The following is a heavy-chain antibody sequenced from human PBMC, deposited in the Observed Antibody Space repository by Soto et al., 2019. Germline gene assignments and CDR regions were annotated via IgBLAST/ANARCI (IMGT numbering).Heavy chain of an antibody. V-gene: IGHV4-39*01. CDR3: ARHTAAGYYYGMDV. CDR1: GGSISSSSYY. CDR2: IYYSGST. Sequence: SETLSLTCTVSGGSISSSSYYWGWIRQPPGKGLEWIGSIYYSGSTYYNPSLKSRVTISVDTSKNQFSLKLSSVTAADTAVYYCARHTAAGYYYGMDVWRQGTTVTVSS. D-gene: IGHD6-13*01. J-gene: IGHJ6*02.